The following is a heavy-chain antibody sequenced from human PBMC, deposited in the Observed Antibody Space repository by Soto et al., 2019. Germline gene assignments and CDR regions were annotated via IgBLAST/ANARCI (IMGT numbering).Heavy chain of an antibody. J-gene: IGHJ4*02. V-gene: IGHV3-30*03. CDR3: ARGPSYSDSNFDY. D-gene: IGHD4-17*01. CDR1: EFTFSNYA. Sequence: GGSLRLSCAASEFTFSNYAMHWVRQPPGKGLQWLAVISYDGNNKYYADSVEGRFTISRDNSKNTVYLQMNSLRLEDTAVYYCARGPSYSDSNFDYWGQGTLVTVSS. CDR2: ISYDGNNK.